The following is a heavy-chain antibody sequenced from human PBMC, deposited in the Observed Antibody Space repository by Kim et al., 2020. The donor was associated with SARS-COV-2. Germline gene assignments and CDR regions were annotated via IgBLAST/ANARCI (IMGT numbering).Heavy chain of an antibody. CDR2: ISESGFI. Sequence: GGSLRLSCAASGFTFSRYEINWVRQAPGKGLEWVSYISESGFISYADSVKGRFTISRDNAKNSEYLQMSSLRDEDTGIYYCARDTYGDEDFDYWGQGTL. CDR3: ARDTYGDEDFDY. CDR1: GFTFSRYE. V-gene: IGHV3-48*03. D-gene: IGHD4-17*01. J-gene: IGHJ4*02.